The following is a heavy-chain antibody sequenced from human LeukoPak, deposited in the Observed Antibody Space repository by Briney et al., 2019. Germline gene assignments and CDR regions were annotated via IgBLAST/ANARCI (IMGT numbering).Heavy chain of an antibody. CDR3: ARVGFDP. CDR1: GFTSSDYD. Sequence: GGSLRLSCAASGFTSSDYDMHWVRQAPGKGLEWLSYISSSGTIYDADSVEGRFTISRDNAKNSLFLQMNNLRVEDTAVYYCARVGFDPWGQGTLVTVSS. CDR2: ISSSGTI. V-gene: IGHV3-69-1*01. J-gene: IGHJ5*02.